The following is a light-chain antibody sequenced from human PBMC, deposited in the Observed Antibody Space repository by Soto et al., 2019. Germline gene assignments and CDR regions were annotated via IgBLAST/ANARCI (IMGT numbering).Light chain of an antibody. CDR3: QQRGKWPST. V-gene: IGKV3-11*01. J-gene: IGKJ2*02. CDR2: DTY. Sequence: EVVLTQSPDTLSLSPGEQATLSCRASQSVDRYVAWYQQKLGQAPRLLIYDTYTRATGAGARFTGSGSATDFSLTITSLEPADFAVYFCQQRGKWPSTFGPGTKVDIK. CDR1: QSVDRY.